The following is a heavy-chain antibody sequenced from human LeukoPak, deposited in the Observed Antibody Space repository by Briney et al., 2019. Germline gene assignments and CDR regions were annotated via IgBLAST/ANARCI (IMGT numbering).Heavy chain of an antibody. V-gene: IGHV4-59*08. CDR2: ISYSGNT. D-gene: IGHD4-17*01. J-gene: IGHJ4*02. CDR3: ARMGNPATVTTDY. CDR1: GGSISNYY. Sequence: SETLSLTCTVSGGSISNYYWSWIRQPPGKELEWIGYISYSGNTDSNPSLKSRVTISVDTSKNQFSLKLSSVTAADTAVYYCARMGNPATVTTDYWGQGTLVTVSS.